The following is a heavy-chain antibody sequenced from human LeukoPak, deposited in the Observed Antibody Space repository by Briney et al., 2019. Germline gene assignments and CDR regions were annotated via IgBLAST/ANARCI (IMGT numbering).Heavy chain of an antibody. CDR3: TTRYCTSTNCYAFDY. J-gene: IGHJ4*02. CDR2: ISSSSSYI. Sequence: PGGSLRLSCAASGFTFSSYRMNWVRQAPGKGLEWVSSISSSSSYIYYADSVKGRFTTSRDNAKNLLYLQMNSLRAEDTAVYYCTTRYCTSTNCYAFDYWGQGTLVTVS. CDR1: GFTFSSYR. V-gene: IGHV3-21*01. D-gene: IGHD2-2*01.